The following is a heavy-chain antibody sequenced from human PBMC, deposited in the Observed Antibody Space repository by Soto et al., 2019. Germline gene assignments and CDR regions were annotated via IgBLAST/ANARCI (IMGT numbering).Heavy chain of an antibody. Sequence: QVRLVQSGAEVKKPGASVKVSCKTSGYRFSSYGISWVRQAPGQGLEWMGWINADNGDIKYSEKFQGRDTMTTDTSTRTVYMELRTLTSVDTAVYYCARWVVAAGTGEMDVWGQGTTVTVSS. V-gene: IGHV1-18*01. D-gene: IGHD2-15*01. CDR3: ARWVVAAGTGEMDV. CDR2: INADNGDI. J-gene: IGHJ6*02. CDR1: GYRFSSYG.